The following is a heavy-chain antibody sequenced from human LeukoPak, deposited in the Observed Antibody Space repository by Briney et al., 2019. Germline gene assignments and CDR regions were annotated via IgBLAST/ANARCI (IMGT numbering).Heavy chain of an antibody. CDR1: GGSISSSSYY. J-gene: IGHJ4*02. Sequence: PSETLSLTCTVSGGSISSSSYYWGWIRQPPGKGLEWIGSIYYSGSTYYNPSLKSRVTISVDTSKNQFSLRLSSVTAADTAVYYCATDLSGNSPYYFDYWGQGTLVTVSS. D-gene: IGHD4-23*01. V-gene: IGHV4-39*07. CDR2: IYYSGST. CDR3: ATDLSGNSPYYFDY.